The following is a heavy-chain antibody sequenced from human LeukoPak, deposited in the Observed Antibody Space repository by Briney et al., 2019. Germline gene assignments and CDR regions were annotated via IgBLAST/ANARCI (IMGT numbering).Heavy chain of an antibody. CDR1: GNAFSTSG. J-gene: IGHJ3*02. CDR2: MRYDGSQM. D-gene: IGHD3-22*01. CDR3: TRETGYLTGAFDI. V-gene: IGHV3-30*02. Sequence: GGSLRLSCAASGNAFSTSGMHWVRQAPGKGLEWVAFMRYDGSQMDYAESVKGRLTISRDNSQKTLYLQMESLRSEDTAVYYYTRETGYLTGAFDIWGQGTLVIVSS.